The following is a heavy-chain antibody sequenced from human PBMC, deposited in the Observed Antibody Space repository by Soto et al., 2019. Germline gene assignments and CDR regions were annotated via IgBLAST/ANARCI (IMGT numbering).Heavy chain of an antibody. CDR1: GYTFTSYG. CDR2: ISANNGNT. CDR3: ARDGYFDH. Sequence: QVQLVQSGAEVKKPGDSVRVSCKSSGYTFTSYGIGWVRQAPGQDLEWMGRISANNGNTKYAQKVQGRVTMTTDASTSTAYMELRSLRSDDAAVYYCARDGYFDHWGQGTLVTGSS. V-gene: IGHV1-18*01. J-gene: IGHJ4*02.